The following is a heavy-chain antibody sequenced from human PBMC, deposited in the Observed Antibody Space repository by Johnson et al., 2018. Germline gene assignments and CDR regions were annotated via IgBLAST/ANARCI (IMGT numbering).Heavy chain of an antibody. CDR2: ISSSSSYI. CDR1: GFTFSSYS. CDR3: ARDLGGTAYYYYYYYMDV. Sequence: VQLVQSGGGLVKPGGSLRLSCAASGFTFSSYSMNWVRQAPGKGLEWVSSISSSSSYIYYADSVKGLFTISRDNAKNSLYLQRNSLRAEDTAVYYCARDLGGTAYYYYYYYMDVWGKGTTVTVSS. V-gene: IGHV3-21*01. D-gene: IGHD1-1*01. J-gene: IGHJ6*03.